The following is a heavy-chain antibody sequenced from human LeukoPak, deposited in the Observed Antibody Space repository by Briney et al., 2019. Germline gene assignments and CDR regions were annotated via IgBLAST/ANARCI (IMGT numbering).Heavy chain of an antibody. J-gene: IGHJ4*02. V-gene: IGHV1-2*02. CDR2: INHNSGCT. CDR3: AREDRVVVTAIGFDY. CDR1: VYTFTGYY. Sequence: ASVKVSCMASVYTFTGYYMHWVRQAPGQGLAWMGWINHNSGCTNYAQKFQGRVTMTRDTSISTAYMELSRLRSDDTAVYYCAREDRVVVTAIGFDYWGQGTLVTVSS. D-gene: IGHD2-21*02.